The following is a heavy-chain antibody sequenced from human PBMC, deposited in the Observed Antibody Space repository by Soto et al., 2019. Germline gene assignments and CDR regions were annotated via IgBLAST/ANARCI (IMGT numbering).Heavy chain of an antibody. CDR2: IDWDDDK. Sequence: SGPTLVNPTQTLTLTCTFSGFSLSTSGMCVSWIRQPPGKALEWLARIDWDDDKYYSTSLKTRLTISKDTSKNQVVLTMTKMDPVDTATYYCARIAPYSSGRRYFDYWGQGTLVTVSS. D-gene: IGHD6-19*01. CDR1: GFSLSTSGMC. J-gene: IGHJ4*02. V-gene: IGHV2-70*11. CDR3: ARIAPYSSGRRYFDY.